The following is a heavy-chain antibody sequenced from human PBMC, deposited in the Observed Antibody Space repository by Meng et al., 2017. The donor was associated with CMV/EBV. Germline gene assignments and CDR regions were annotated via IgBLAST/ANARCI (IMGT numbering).Heavy chain of an antibody. CDR3: ASPYSSSSFRALDI. D-gene: IGHD6-6*01. V-gene: IGHV4-38-2*02. J-gene: IGHJ3*02. CDR2: IYHSGST. CDR1: GYSISSGYY. Sequence: SETLSLTCTVSGYSISSGYYWGWIRQPPGKGLEWIGSIYHSGSTYYNPSLKSRVTISVDTSKNQFSLKLSAVTAADTAVYYCASPYSSSSFRALDIWGQGTMVTVSS.